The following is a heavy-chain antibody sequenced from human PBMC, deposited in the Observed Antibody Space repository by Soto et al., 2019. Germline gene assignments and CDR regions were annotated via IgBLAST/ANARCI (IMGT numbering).Heavy chain of an antibody. D-gene: IGHD3-3*01. CDR3: AHRVLRTVFGLVTTTAIFFDF. Sequence: QITLNESGPTVVRPTETLTLTCRFSGFSLTTSGVGVGWIRQSPGKAPEWLALIYWDDDKRYSASLKSRLTITMDTSKNQGVLTVSDLDPTDTATYYCAHRVLRTVFGLVTTTAIFFDFWGQGTPVAVSS. CDR1: GFSLTTSGVG. J-gene: IGHJ4*02. V-gene: IGHV2-5*02. CDR2: IYWDDDK.